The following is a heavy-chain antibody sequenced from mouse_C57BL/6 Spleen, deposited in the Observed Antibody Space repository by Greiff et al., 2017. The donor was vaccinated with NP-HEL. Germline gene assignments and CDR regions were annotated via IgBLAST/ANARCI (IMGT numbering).Heavy chain of an antibody. CDR2: IDPNSGGT. CDR1: GYTFTSYW. V-gene: IGHV1-62-3*01. Sequence: QVQLQQPGAELVKPGASVKLSCKASGYTFTSYWMHWVKQRPGRGLEWIGRIDPNSGGTKYNEKFKSKATLTADKSSSTAYMQLSSLTSEDSAVYFCAIDSSGYYYFDYWGQGTTLTVSS. J-gene: IGHJ2*01. D-gene: IGHD3-2*02. CDR3: AIDSSGYYYFDY.